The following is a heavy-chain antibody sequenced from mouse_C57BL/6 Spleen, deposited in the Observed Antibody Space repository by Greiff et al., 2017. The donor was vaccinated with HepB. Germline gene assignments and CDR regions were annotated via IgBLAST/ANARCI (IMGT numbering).Heavy chain of an antibody. CDR1: GFTFSDYY. CDR2: INYDGSST. V-gene: IGHV5-16*01. J-gene: IGHJ2*01. CDR3: ARAYYYGTLYYFDY. D-gene: IGHD1-1*01. Sequence: EVMLVESEGGLVQPGSSMKLSCTASGFTFSDYYMAWVRQVPEKGLEWVANINYDGSSTYYLDSLKSRFIISRDNAKNILYLQMSSLKPEDTATYYCARAYYYGTLYYFDYWGQGTTLTVSS.